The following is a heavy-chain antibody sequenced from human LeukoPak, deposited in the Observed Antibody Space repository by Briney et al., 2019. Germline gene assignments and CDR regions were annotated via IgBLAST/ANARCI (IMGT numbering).Heavy chain of an antibody. V-gene: IGHV4-34*01. J-gene: IGHJ4*02. Sequence: SETLSLTCAVYGGSFSGYYWSWIRQPPGKGLEWIGEINHSGSTNYNPSLKSRVTISVDTSKNQFSLKLSSVTAADTAVYYCARGPIVVVTAGGYYFDYWGQGTLVTVFS. CDR3: ARGPIVVVTAGGYYFDY. CDR2: INHSGST. D-gene: IGHD2-21*02. CDR1: GGSFSGYY.